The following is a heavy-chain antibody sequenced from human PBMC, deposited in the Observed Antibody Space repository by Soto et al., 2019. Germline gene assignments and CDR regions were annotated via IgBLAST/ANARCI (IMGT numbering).Heavy chain of an antibody. V-gene: IGHV4-59*08. Sequence: SETLSLTCTVSGASISGYHWSWIRQSPGKGLECLGYISYSGATNYNPSLNSRVTMSIDTSKNQFSLKVTSVTAADTAVYYCARHNPVVVVPAAGVGIFDIWGQGTMVTVSS. J-gene: IGHJ3*02. CDR1: GASISGYH. CDR3: ARHNPVVVVPAAGVGIFDI. D-gene: IGHD2-2*01. CDR2: ISYSGAT.